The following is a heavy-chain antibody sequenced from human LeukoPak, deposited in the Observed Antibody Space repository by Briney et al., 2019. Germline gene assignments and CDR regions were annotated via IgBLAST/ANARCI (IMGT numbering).Heavy chain of an antibody. CDR1: GYSFTSYW. J-gene: IGHJ1*01. D-gene: IGHD2-2*01. Sequence: GESLKISCKGSGYSFTSYWIGWVRQMPGKGLEWMGIIYPGDSDTRYSPPFQGQVTISADKSISTAYLQWSSLKASDTAMYYCARRYCSSTSCTMGFQHWGQGTLVTVSS. CDR3: ARRYCSSTSCTMGFQH. V-gene: IGHV5-51*01. CDR2: IYPGDSDT.